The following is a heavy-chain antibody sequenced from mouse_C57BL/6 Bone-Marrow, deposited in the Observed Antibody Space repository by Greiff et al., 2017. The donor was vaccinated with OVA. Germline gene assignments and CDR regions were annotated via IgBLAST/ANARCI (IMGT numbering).Heavy chain of an antibody. CDR2: FDPSDSYN. D-gene: IGHD2-5*01. V-gene: IGHV1-69*01. CDR1: GYTFTSYW. Sequence: QVQLKQPGAELVMPGASVKLSCKASGYTFTSYWMHWVKQRPGQGLEWIGEFDPSDSYNNYNQKFKGKSTLTVDKSSSTAYMQLSSLTSDDSAVYYWARDSNYRYYYAMDYWGQGTSVTVSS. J-gene: IGHJ4*01. CDR3: ARDSNYRYYYAMDY.